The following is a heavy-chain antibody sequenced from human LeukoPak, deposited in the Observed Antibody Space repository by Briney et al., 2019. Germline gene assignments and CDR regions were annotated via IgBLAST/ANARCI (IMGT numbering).Heavy chain of an antibody. J-gene: IGHJ4*02. D-gene: IGHD2-21*02. CDR2: INSDGRST. CDR1: GFTFSRYW. CDR3: AREKYCGGDCSYFDY. V-gene: IGHV3-74*01. Sequence: GGSLRLSCAASGFTFSRYWMHWVRQAPGKGLVWVSRINSDGRSTSYADSVKGRFTISRDNSKDTLYLQMNSLRAEDTAVYYCAREKYCGGDCSYFDYWGQGTLVTVSS.